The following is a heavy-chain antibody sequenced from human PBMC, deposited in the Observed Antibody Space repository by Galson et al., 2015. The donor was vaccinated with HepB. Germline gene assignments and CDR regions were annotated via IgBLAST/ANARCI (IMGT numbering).Heavy chain of an antibody. D-gene: IGHD3-3*01. V-gene: IGHV1-69*13. CDR3: ARGLGSGYFYYYYMDV. CDR2: IIPIFGTA. J-gene: IGHJ6*03. Sequence: SVKVSCKASGGTSSSYAISWVRQAPGRGLEWMGGIIPIFGTANYAQKFQGRVTITADESTSTAYMELSSLRSEDTAVYYCARGLGSGYFYYYYMDVWGKGTTVTVSS. CDR1: GGTSSSYA.